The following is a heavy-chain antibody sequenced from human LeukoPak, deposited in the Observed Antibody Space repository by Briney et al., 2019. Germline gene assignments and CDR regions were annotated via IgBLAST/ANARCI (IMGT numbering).Heavy chain of an antibody. J-gene: IGHJ4*02. CDR3: AKYFYTSGSSGGRVFDF. D-gene: IGHD3-10*01. V-gene: IGHV3-23*01. Sequence: GGSLRLSCAASGFTFSSYPMTWVRHAPGKGLDWVSPIGSSASDTQYADSVKGLFTISRNNSKNSLYLQMNSLRAVYTAVSYCAKYFYTSGSSGGRVFDFWGQGTLVSVST. CDR2: IGSSASDT. CDR1: GFTFSSYP.